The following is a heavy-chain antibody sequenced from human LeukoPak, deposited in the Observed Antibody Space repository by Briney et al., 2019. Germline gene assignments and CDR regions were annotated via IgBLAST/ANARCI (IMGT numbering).Heavy chain of an antibody. CDR1: GFTFSSYG. CDR3: ARDLKASSGWYHWY. J-gene: IGHJ4*02. CDR2: IWYDGSNK. Sequence: PGGSLRLSCAASGFTFSSYGMHWVRQAPGKGLEWVAVIWYDGSNKYYADSVKGRFTISRDNAKNSLYLQMNSLRAEDTAVYYCARDLKASSGWYHWYWGQGTLVTVSS. D-gene: IGHD6-19*01. V-gene: IGHV3-33*01.